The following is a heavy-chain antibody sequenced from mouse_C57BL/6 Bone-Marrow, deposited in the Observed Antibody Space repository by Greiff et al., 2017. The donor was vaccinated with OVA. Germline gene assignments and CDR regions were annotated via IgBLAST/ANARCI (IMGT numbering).Heavy chain of an antibody. CDR2: ISSGSSTI. CDR1: GSTFSGFG. D-gene: IGHD2-3*01. CDR3: VRDGWYYFDY. Sequence: EVHLVESGGGLVQPGGSRKLSCAASGSTFSGFGMHWVRQAPEKGLEWVAYISSGSSTIYYADTVKGRFTISRDNPKSTLFLQMTGLRSEDTAMYYCVRDGWYYFDYWGQGTTLTVSS. V-gene: IGHV5-17*02. J-gene: IGHJ2*01.